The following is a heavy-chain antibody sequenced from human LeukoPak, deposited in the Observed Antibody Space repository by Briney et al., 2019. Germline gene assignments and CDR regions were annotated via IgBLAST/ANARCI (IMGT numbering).Heavy chain of an antibody. V-gene: IGHV4-39*01. CDR3: ARRSGITMIVVLISDAFDI. D-gene: IGHD3-22*01. J-gene: IGHJ3*02. CDR1: GGSISSSSYY. CDR2: IYHSGST. Sequence: SETLSLTCTVSGGSISSSSYYWGWIRQPPGKGLEWIGSIYHSGSTYYNPSLKSRVTISVDTSKNQFSLKLSSVTAADTAVYYCARRSGITMIVVLISDAFDIWGQGTMVTVSS.